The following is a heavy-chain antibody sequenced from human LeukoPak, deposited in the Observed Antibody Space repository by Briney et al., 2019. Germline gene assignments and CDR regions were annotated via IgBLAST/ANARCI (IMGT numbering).Heavy chain of an antibody. Sequence: SETLSPTCAVSGYSISSAYYWGWIRQPPGKGLEWIGSIYHSGSTDYNPSLKSRVTISVDTSKNQFSLKLSSVTAADTAVYYCARVTVITAAFDYWGQGTLVTVSS. CDR3: ARVTVITAAFDY. D-gene: IGHD4-17*01. CDR2: IYHSGST. J-gene: IGHJ4*02. CDR1: GYSISSAYY. V-gene: IGHV4-38-2*01.